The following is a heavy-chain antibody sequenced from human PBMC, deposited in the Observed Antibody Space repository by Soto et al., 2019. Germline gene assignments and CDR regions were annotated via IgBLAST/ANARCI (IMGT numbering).Heavy chain of an antibody. Sequence: EVQLLESGGGLEQPGGSLRLSCAASGFTFSSYAMTWVRQAPGKGLECVSVITASGDATAYADSVKGRFTMSRDNSKYTLFLQMNSLKVEDTAVYYCAKVTLRGCIGATCYPFDSWGQGTPVTGSS. CDR3: AKVTLRGCIGATCYPFDS. D-gene: IGHD2-15*01. V-gene: IGHV3-23*01. CDR2: ITASGDAT. CDR1: GFTFSSYA. J-gene: IGHJ4*02.